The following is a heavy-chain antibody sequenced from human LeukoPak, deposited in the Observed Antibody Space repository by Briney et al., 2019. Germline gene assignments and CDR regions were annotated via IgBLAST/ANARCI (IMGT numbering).Heavy chain of an antibody. D-gene: IGHD3-9*01. CDR2: IYSGGST. Sequence: GGSLRLSCAASGFTVSSNYMSWVRQAPGKGLEWVSVIYSGGSTYYADSVKGRFTISRDNSKNTLYLQMNSLRAEDTAVYYCARRGYYDVLTGSAYFFDCWGQGALVTVSS. CDR1: GFTVSSNY. J-gene: IGHJ4*02. CDR3: ARRGYYDVLTGSAYFFDC. V-gene: IGHV3-53*01.